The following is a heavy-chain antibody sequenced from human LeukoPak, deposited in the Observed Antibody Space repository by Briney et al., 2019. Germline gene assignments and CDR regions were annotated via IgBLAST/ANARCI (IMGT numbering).Heavy chain of an antibody. V-gene: IGHV4-39*07. D-gene: IGHD1-14*01. CDR3: ARDREPDHYYYMDV. Sequence: SETLSLTCTVSGGSISSSSYYWGWIRQPPGKGLEWIGSIYYSGSTYYNPSLKSRVTISVDTSKNQFSLKLSSVTAADTAVYYCARDREPDHYYYMDVWGKGTTVTVSS. CDR2: IYYSGST. CDR1: GGSISSSSYY. J-gene: IGHJ6*03.